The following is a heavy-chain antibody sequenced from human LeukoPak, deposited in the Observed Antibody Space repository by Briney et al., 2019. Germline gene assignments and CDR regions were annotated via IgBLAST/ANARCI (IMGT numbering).Heavy chain of an antibody. CDR3: AREVVVVAANWFDP. V-gene: IGHV1-18*01. CDR1: GYTFTSYG. Sequence: GASVTVSCKASGYTFTSYGISWVRQAPGQGLEWMGWISAYNGNTNYAQKLQGRVTMTTDTSTSTAYMELRSLRSDDTAVYYCAREVVVVAANWFDPWGQGTLVTVSS. CDR2: ISAYNGNT. D-gene: IGHD2-15*01. J-gene: IGHJ5*02.